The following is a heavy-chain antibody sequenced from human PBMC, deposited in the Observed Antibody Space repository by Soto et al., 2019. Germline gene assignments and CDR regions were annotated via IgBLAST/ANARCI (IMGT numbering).Heavy chain of an antibody. V-gene: IGHV1-69*06. Sequence: QVQLVQSGAEVKKPGSSVKVSCKASGGTFSSYAISWVRQAPGQGLEWMGGVIPIFGTANYAQKFQGRVTITAAKSTSTAYLDLSSLRSEDTAGYYCAVHVEMVPRYTEDWGQGTMVPVSS. CDR2: VIPIFGTA. CDR3: AVHVEMVPRYTED. J-gene: IGHJ4*02. D-gene: IGHD3-10*01. CDR1: GGTFSSYA.